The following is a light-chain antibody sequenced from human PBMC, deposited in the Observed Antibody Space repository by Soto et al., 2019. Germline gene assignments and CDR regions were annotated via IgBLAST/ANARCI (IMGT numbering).Light chain of an antibody. CDR2: DIS. CDR3: QQYNSWPLT. Sequence: EIVMTQSPATLSVSPGERATLSCTASQSVSSNLAWYQQKPGQAPRVLIYDISTRATGIPTRFSGSGSGTEFTLTISSLQSEDFAVYYCQQYNSWPLTFGGGTKVEIK. V-gene: IGKV3D-15*01. CDR1: QSVSSN. J-gene: IGKJ4*01.